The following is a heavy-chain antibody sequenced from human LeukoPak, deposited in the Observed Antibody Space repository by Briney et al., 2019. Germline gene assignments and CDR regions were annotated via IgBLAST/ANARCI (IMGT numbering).Heavy chain of an antibody. V-gene: IGHV4-39*07. J-gene: IGHJ4*02. CDR3: ARAVGAQAY. D-gene: IGHD1-26*01. CDR2: IYYSGST. Sequence: SETLSLTCTVSGGSISSSSYYWGWIRQPPGKGLEWIGSIYYSGSTYYNPSLKSRVTISVDTSKNQFSLKLSSVTAADTAVYYCARAVGAQAYWGQGTLVTVSS. CDR1: GGSISSSSYY.